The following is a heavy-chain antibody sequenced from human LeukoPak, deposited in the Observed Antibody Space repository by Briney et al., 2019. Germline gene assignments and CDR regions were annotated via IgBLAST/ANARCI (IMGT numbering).Heavy chain of an antibody. CDR1: GYTFTSYY. CDR2: INPSGGST. CDR3: ASQTDYGDYEGAFDI. V-gene: IGHV1-46*03. Sequence: ASVKVSGKASGYTFTSYYMHWVRRAPGQGLEWMGIINPSGGSTSYAQKFQGRVTMTRDTSTSTVYMELSSLRSEDTAVYYCASQTDYGDYEGAFDIWGQGTMVTVSS. D-gene: IGHD4-17*01. J-gene: IGHJ3*02.